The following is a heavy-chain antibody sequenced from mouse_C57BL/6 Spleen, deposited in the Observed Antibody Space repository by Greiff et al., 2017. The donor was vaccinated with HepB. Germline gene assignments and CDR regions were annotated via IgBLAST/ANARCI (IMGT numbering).Heavy chain of an antibody. CDR3: VRHDLYLMDY. CDR1: GFSFNTYA. J-gene: IGHJ4*01. CDR2: IRSKSNNYAT. D-gene: IGHD5-1-1*01. Sequence: EVQLVESGGGLVQPKGSLKLSCAASGFSFNTYAMNWVRQAPGKGLEWVARIRSKSNNYATYYADSVKDRFTISRDDSESMLYLQMNNLKTEDTAMYYGVRHDLYLMDYWGQGTSVTVAS. V-gene: IGHV10-1*01.